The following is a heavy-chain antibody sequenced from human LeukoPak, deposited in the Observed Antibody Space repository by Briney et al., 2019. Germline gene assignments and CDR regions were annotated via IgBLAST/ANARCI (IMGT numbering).Heavy chain of an antibody. CDR1: GFTFSSYS. V-gene: IGHV3-21*01. CDR3: ARDPSIAAAAPWFDP. J-gene: IGHJ5*02. Sequence: GGSLRLSCAASGFTFSSYSMNWVRQAPGKGLEWVSSISSGRSYIYYADSVKGRFTISRDNAKNSLYLQMNSLRAEDTAVYYCARDPSIAAAAPWFDPWGQGTQVTVSS. CDR2: ISSGRSYI. D-gene: IGHD6-13*01.